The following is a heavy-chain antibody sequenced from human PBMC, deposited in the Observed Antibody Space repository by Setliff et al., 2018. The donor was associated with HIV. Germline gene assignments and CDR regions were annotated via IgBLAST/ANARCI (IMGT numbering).Heavy chain of an antibody. J-gene: IGHJ6*03. CDR2: IYYSGST. V-gene: IGHV4-31*01. Sequence: SETLSLTCTVSGGSISSGGYYWSWIRQHPGKGLEWIGYIYYSGSTYYNPSLKSQVTISVDTSKTQFSLKLRSLTDADTAVYYCAREGSSRVSVKGFYYYYYMDVWGKGTTVTVSS. CDR1: GGSISSGGYY. D-gene: IGHD6-6*01. CDR3: AREGSSRVSVKGFYYYYYMDV.